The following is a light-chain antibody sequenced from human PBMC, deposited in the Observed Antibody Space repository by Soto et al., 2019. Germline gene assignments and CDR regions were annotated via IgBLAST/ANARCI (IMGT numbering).Light chain of an antibody. V-gene: IGKV1-5*03. CDR3: QYYNTYPWT. Sequence: DIQMTQSPSTLSASVGDRVTVTCRASQSISSWLAWYQQKAGKAPKLLIYKASALESGVPSRFSGSGSGTEFTLTISSLEPEDFATYYCQYYNTYPWTFGQGTKVEIK. CDR1: QSISSW. CDR2: KAS. J-gene: IGKJ1*01.